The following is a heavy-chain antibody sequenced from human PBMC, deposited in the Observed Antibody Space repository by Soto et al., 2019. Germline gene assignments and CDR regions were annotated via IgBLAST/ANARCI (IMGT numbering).Heavy chain of an antibody. V-gene: IGHV1-8*01. CDR1: GYTFTSYD. J-gene: IGHJ4*02. CDR3: VRAGNVRNIAAAGKPGDY. D-gene: IGHD6-13*01. CDR2: MNPNSGNT. Sequence: QVQLVQSGAEVKKPGASVKVSCKASGYTFTSYDINWVRQATGQGLEWMGWMNPNSGNTGYAQKFQGRVTMTRNTSISTAYMELSSLRSEDTAVYYCVRAGNVRNIAAAGKPGDYWGQGTLVTVSS.